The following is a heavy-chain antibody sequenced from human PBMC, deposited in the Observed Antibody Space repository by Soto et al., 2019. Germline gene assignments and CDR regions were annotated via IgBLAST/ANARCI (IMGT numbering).Heavy chain of an antibody. D-gene: IGHD6-6*01. V-gene: IGHV1-8*01. J-gene: IGHJ6*03. CDR3: ARGMRRIAARRGPYYYYYMDV. CDR2: MNPNSGNT. Sequence: ASVKVSCKASGYTFTSYDINWVRQATGQGLEWMGWMNPNSGNTGYAQKFQGRVTMTRNTAISTAYMGLSSLRSEDTAVYYCARGMRRIAARRGPYYYYYMDVWGKGTTVTVSS. CDR1: GYTFTSYD.